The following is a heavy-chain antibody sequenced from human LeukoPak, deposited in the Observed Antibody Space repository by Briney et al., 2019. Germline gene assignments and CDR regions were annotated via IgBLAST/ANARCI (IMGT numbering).Heavy chain of an antibody. Sequence: GGSLRLSCAASGFTFSSHGMHWVRQAPGKGLEWVAVISYDGSNKYYADSVKGRFTISRDNSKNTLYLQMNSLRAEDTAVYYCARDLSGYCSGGSCSSFDYWGQGTLVTVSS. D-gene: IGHD2-15*01. CDR3: ARDLSGYCSGGSCSSFDY. CDR2: ISYDGSNK. V-gene: IGHV3-30*03. CDR1: GFTFSSHG. J-gene: IGHJ4*02.